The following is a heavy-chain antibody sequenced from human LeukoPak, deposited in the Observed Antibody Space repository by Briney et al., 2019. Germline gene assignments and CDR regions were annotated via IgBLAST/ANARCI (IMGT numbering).Heavy chain of an antibody. Sequence: GASVKVSCKASGYTFTGYYMHWVRQAPGQGLEWMGWINPKSGGTNYAQKFQGRVTITADESTSTAYMQLSSLRSEDTAVYYCARGAYSSGSYYFDHWGQGTLVTVSS. D-gene: IGHD6-19*01. CDR1: GYTFTGYY. J-gene: IGHJ4*02. CDR3: ARGAYSSGSYYFDH. V-gene: IGHV1-2*02. CDR2: INPKSGGT.